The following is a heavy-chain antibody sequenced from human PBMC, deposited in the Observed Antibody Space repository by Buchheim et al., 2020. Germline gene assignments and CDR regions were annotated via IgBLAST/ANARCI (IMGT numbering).Heavy chain of an antibody. V-gene: IGHV1-8*01. J-gene: IGHJ6*02. CDR2: MNPNSGNT. CDR1: GYTFTSYD. D-gene: IGHD4-11*01. Sequence: QVQLVQSGAEVKKPGASVKVSCKASGYTFTSYDINWVRQATGQGLEWMGWMNPNSGNTGYAQKFQGRVTMTRNTSISTAYMELSSLRSEDTAVYYCARGLVVTTNFFVYYYGMDVWGQGTT. CDR3: ARGLVVTTNFFVYYYGMDV.